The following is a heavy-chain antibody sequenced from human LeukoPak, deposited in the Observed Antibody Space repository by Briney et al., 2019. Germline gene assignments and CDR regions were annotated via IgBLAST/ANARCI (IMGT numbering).Heavy chain of an antibody. CDR1: GFTFSNYG. CDR2: IAYDGSYK. CDR3: AKYYYDGSGYSALGS. D-gene: IGHD3-22*01. J-gene: IGHJ5*01. Sequence: GGSLRLSCAASGFTFSNYGMHWVRQAPGTGLEWVTVIAYDGSYKYYADSVKGRFTISRDNSKNTLYLQMNRLRVEDTAVYFCAKYYYDGSGYSALGSWGQGTLVTVSS. V-gene: IGHV3-30*18.